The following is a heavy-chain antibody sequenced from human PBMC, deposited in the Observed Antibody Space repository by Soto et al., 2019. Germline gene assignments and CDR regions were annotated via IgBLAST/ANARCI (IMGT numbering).Heavy chain of an antibody. J-gene: IGHJ4*02. CDR1: GFTFDDYA. V-gene: IGHV3-9*01. CDR3: AKDVYPGWYLVPVWDY. CDR2: ISWKGDNS. D-gene: IGHD2-15*01. Sequence: EVQLVESGGGVGQPGRSLRLSCAASGFTFDDYAMHWVRQAPGKGLEWVSGISWKGDNSAYADAVKGRFTISRDNAKNSLHLQMNSLRTEDTALYYCAKDVYPGWYLVPVWDYWGQGSLVTVSS.